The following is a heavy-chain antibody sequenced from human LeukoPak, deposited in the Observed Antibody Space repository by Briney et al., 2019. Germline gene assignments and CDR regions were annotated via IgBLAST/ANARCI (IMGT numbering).Heavy chain of an antibody. J-gene: IGHJ4*02. CDR3: ARHYSGYVFDY. D-gene: IGHD5-12*01. CDR2: ISSSGSTI. CDR1: GFTFSDYY. Sequence: GGSLRLSCAASGFTFSDYYMSWIRQAPGKGLEWVSYISSSGSTIYYADSVKGRFTISRDNAMNSLYLQMNSLRAEDAAVYYCARHYSGYVFDYWGQGTLVTVSS. V-gene: IGHV3-11*01.